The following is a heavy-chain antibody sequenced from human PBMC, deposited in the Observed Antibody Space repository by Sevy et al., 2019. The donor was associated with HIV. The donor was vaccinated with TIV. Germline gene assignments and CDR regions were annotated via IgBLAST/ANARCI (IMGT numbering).Heavy chain of an antibody. CDR2: VSPTSLST. Sequence: GGSLRLSCTASGFSFSNYVMAWVRQAPGKGLEWVSSVSPTSLSTYYAESVKGRFTISRDNSKNTRFLQMNSLRAEDTAIYYCAKLHSRMIPGNGALDYWGRGTLVTVSS. CDR1: GFSFSNYV. V-gene: IGHV3-23*01. CDR3: AKLHSRMIPGNGALDY. D-gene: IGHD3-16*01. J-gene: IGHJ4*01.